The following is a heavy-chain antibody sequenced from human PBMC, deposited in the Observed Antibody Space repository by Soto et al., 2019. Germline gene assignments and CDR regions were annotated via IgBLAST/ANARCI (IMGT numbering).Heavy chain of an antibody. CDR3: ARHPAEWVLASFDY. Sequence: PSETLSLTCNVSGGSISSSVYYWGWIRQPPGKGLEWIGSLYFSGSTYYNPSLKSRVTISADTSKNQFPLRLTSVTAADTAKYFCARHPAEWVLASFDYWGRGTLVTVSS. D-gene: IGHD1-26*01. V-gene: IGHV4-39*01. CDR2: LYFSGST. J-gene: IGHJ4*03. CDR1: GGSISSSVYY.